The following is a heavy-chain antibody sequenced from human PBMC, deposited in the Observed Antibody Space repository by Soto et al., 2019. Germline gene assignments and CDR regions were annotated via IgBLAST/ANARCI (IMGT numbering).Heavy chain of an antibody. J-gene: IGHJ5*02. CDR3: AKGASPSEYSSSSA. CDR2: FSGSGGST. CDR1: GFTFSSYA. V-gene: IGHV3-23*01. Sequence: EVQLLESGGGLGQPGGSLRLSGAASGFTFSSYAMIWVRQAPGKGLEWVSAFSGSGGSTYYSDSVKGRYTISRDNSKNTLYLQMPSLRAEDTAVYYCAKGASPSEYSSSSAWGQGTLVTVSS. D-gene: IGHD6-6*01.